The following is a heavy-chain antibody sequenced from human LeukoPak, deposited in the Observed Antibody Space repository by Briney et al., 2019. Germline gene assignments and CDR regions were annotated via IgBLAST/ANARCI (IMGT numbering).Heavy chain of an antibody. D-gene: IGHD3-22*01. J-gene: IGHJ1*01. V-gene: IGHV3-53*04. CDR2: IYGGGST. CDR1: GFTFSTYA. CDR3: ARAYDSSGYWPEYFHH. Sequence: GGSLRLSCAASGFTFSTYAMSWVRQAPGKGLEWVPIIYGGGSTYYADSVNGRFTISRHNSKNTLFLQMNSLRTEDTAVYYCARAYDSSGYWPEYFHHWGQGTLVTVSS.